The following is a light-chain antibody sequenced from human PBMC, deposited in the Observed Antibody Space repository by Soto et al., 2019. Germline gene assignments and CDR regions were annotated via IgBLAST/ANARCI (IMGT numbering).Light chain of an antibody. CDR2: KAS. V-gene: IGKV1-5*03. CDR1: QTIDSW. Sequence: DIQMTQSPSTLSASVGDRVTITCRASQTIDSWLACYQQRPGKPPNLLIYKASTSASGVPSRFSGSGSGTEFTLTINSLQPDDFATYYCQQYHIYSGTFGQGTKVDI. CDR3: QQYHIYSGT. J-gene: IGKJ1*01.